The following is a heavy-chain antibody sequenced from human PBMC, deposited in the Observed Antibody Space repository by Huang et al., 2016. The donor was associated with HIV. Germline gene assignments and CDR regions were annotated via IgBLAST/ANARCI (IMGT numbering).Heavy chain of an antibody. CDR1: GGTFSRDS. CDR2: IVPFFGTT. Sequence: QVQLVQSGLAVKKPGSSVKVSCQASGGTFSRDSISWVRQAPGQGLEWMVAIVPFFGTTTYAQRFQDRVTITADESTSTAYMNLNSLRSDDTAVYYCARALADGSDYFDSWGQGTLVTVSS. CDR3: ARALADGSDYFDS. J-gene: IGHJ4*02. V-gene: IGHV1-69*01. D-gene: IGHD1-26*01.